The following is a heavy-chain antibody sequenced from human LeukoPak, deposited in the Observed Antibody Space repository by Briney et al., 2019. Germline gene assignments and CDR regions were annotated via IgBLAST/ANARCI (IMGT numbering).Heavy chain of an antibody. V-gene: IGHV3-23*01. CDR1: GFTVSSNY. D-gene: IGHD4-11*01. Sequence: GGSLRLSCAASGFTVSSNYMSWVRQAPGKGLEWVSTISGGGGSTYYADSVKGRFTISRDNSKNTLFLQMNSLRTEDTAVYFCARWGNDYSQFDSWGQGTLVTVS. CDR3: ARWGNDYSQFDS. CDR2: ISGGGGST. J-gene: IGHJ4*02.